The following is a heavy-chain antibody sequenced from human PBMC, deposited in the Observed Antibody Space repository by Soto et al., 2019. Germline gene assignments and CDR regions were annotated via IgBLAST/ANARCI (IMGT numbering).Heavy chain of an antibody. CDR3: ARGSQPAAIEGPGAWYFDL. D-gene: IGHD2-2*01. V-gene: IGHV4-30-4*01. CDR2: IYYSGST. CDR1: GGSISSGDYY. Sequence: QVQLQESGPGLVKPSQTLSLTCTVSGGSISSGDYYWSWIRQPPGKGLEWIGYIYYSGSTYYNPSLKSRVTISVDTSKNQFSLKLSSVTAADTAVYYCARGSQPAAIEGPGAWYFDLWGRGTLVTVSS. J-gene: IGHJ2*01.